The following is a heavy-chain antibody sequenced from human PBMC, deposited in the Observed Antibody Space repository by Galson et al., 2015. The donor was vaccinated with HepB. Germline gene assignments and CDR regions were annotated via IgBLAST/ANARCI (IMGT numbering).Heavy chain of an antibody. CDR1: GFIFSSYA. V-gene: IGHV3-30-3*01. D-gene: IGHD6-13*01. J-gene: IGHJ4*02. Sequence: LRLSCAASGFIFSSYAMHWVRQAPGKGLEWVAVISYDGGNEYFADSVKGRFTISRDNSKNTLYLQMNSLRAEDTAVYYCARETAALYYFDHWGQGTLVTVSS. CDR2: ISYDGGNE. CDR3: ARETAALYYFDH.